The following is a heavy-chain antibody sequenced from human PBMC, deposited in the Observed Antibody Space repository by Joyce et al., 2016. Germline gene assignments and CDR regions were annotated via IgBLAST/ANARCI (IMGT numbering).Heavy chain of an antibody. D-gene: IGHD3-3*01. J-gene: IGHJ4*02. CDR2: MSASGGST. Sequence: EVQLLESGGGLVQPGGSVRLPCAASGFTFRSYAMSWVRQAPGKGLEWLSTMSASGGSTYYAASVKGRFTISRDNSEDSLYLHMNSLRAEDTAVYYCATWAPTNYDFWSGYSYYFDNWGQGTLVTVSS. V-gene: IGHV3-23*01. CDR3: ATWAPTNYDFWSGYSYYFDN. CDR1: GFTFRSYA.